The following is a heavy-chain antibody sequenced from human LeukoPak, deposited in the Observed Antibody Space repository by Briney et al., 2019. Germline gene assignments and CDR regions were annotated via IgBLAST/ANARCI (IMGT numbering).Heavy chain of an antibody. CDR3: AKQLGYCSDGSCYFPY. J-gene: IGHJ4*02. D-gene: IGHD2-15*01. CDR1: GFTFSGSA. CDR2: ISNNGGYT. V-gene: IGHV3-23*01. Sequence: GGSLRLSCAASGFTFSGSAMSWVRQAPGKGLEWVSAISNNGGYTYYADSVQGRFTISRDNSKSTLCLQMNSLRAEDTAVYYCAKQLGYCSDGSCYFPYWGQGTLVTVSS.